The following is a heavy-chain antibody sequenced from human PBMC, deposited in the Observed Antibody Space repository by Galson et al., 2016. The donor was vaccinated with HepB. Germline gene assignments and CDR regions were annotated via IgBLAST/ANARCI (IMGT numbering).Heavy chain of an antibody. V-gene: IGHV3-13*01. D-gene: IGHD2-15*01. Sequence: SLRLSCAASGLTFSRCDMHWVRQATGKGLEWVSAIGTAGDTYYPGSVRGRFTISRENAKNPLYLQMNRLTAGDTAVYYCARGKFDCSGGTCHYYGLDVWGKGITVTVSS. CDR2: IGTAGDT. CDR3: ARGKFDCSGGTCHYYGLDV. CDR1: GLTFSRCD. J-gene: IGHJ6*04.